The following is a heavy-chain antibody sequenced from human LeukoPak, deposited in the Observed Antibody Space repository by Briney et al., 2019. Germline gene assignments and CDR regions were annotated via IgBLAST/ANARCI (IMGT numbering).Heavy chain of an antibody. CDR3: ARGVWPPRGSYWEYYFDY. J-gene: IGHJ4*02. CDR1: GFTFSSYW. V-gene: IGHV3-7*01. D-gene: IGHD1-26*01. Sequence: TGGSLRLSCAASGFTFSSYWMSWVRQAPGKGLEWVANIKQDGSEKYYVDSVKGRFTISRDNAKNSLYPQMNSLRAEDTAVYYCARGVWPPRGSYWEYYFDYWGQGTLVTVSS. CDR2: IKQDGSEK.